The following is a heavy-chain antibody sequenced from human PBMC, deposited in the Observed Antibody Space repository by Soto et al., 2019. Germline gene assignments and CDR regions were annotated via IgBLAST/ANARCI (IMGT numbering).Heavy chain of an antibody. D-gene: IGHD5-12*01. V-gene: IGHV3-7*03. CDR2: IKQDGSEK. Sequence: EVQLVESGGGLVQPGGSLRLSCAASGFTFSSYWMSWVRQAPGKGLEWVANIKQDGSEKYYVDSGKGRFTISRDNAKNALYLQMNSLIAEDTAVYYCARVSSGYDFYFGYWGQGTLVTVSS. J-gene: IGHJ4*02. CDR1: GFTFSSYW. CDR3: ARVSSGYDFYFGY.